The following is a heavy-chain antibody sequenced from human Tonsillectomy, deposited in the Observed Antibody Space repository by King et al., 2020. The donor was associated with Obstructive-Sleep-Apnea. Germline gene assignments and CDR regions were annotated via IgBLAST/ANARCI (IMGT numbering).Heavy chain of an antibody. CDR2: IYYSGST. Sequence: QLQESGPGLVKPSETLSLTCTVSGGSISSYYWSWIRQPPGKGLEWIWYIYYSGSTNYNPSLKSRVTISVDTSKNQFSLKLSSVTAADTAVYYCVRDGIYCSSTSCYPYYFDYWGQGTLVTVSS. J-gene: IGHJ4*02. D-gene: IGHD2-2*01. V-gene: IGHV4-59*01. CDR3: VRDGIYCSSTSCYPYYFDY. CDR1: GGSISSYY.